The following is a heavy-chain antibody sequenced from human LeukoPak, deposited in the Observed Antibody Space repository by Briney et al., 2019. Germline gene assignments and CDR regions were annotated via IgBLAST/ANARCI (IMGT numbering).Heavy chain of an antibody. CDR2: IYYSGST. CDR3: ARDRNWNYDY. D-gene: IGHD1-7*01. CDR1: GDSLRNDY. V-gene: IGHV4-59*01. J-gene: IGHJ4*02. Sequence: SETLSLTCTVSGDSLRNDYWSWIRQPPGKGLEWIGYIYYSGSTKYNPSLKSRVTISVDTSKNQFSLKLSSVTAADTAVYYCARDRNWNYDYWGQGTLVTVSS.